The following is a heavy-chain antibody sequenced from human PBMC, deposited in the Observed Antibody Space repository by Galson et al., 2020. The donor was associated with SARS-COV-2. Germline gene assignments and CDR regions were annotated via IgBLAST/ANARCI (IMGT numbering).Heavy chain of an antibody. D-gene: IGHD5-12*01. V-gene: IGHV3-30*04. J-gene: IGHJ4*02. CDR1: GFTFRSYA. CDR2: ISYDGSNK. Sequence: QLGESLKISCAASGFTFRSYALHWVRQAPDGGLEWVAIISYDGSNKYYADSARGRFLISRDNSKNTVYLQMNGLRAEDTAVYYCASDAYSGYHFVQRPVHWGQGILVTVSS. CDR3: ASDAYSGYHFVQRPVH.